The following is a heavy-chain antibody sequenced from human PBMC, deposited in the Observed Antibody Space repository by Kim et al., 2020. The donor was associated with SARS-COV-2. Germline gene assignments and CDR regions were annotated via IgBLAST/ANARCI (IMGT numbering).Heavy chain of an antibody. CDR1: GYTFTGYY. D-gene: IGHD1-7*01. CDR3: ARERGTCGEPNWFDP. J-gene: IGHJ5*02. V-gene: IGHV1-2*06. CDR2: INPNSGGT. Sequence: ASVKVSCKASGYTFTGYYMHWVRQAPGQGLEWMGRINPNSGGTNYAQKFQGRVTMTRDTSISTAYMELSRLRSDDTAVYYCARERGTCGEPNWFDPWGQGTLVTVSS.